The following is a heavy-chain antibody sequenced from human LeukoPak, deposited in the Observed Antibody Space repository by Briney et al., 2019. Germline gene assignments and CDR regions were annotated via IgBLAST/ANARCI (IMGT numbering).Heavy chain of an antibody. CDR3: ARDARGNLDY. CDR2: ISGGGDSP. Sequence: PGGSLRLSCTAPGFTFSSYAMSWVRQAPGKGLEWVSVISGGGDSPYYTDSVKGRFTISRDNFKNTVYLQMNSLRVEDTAIYYCARDARGNLDYWGQGTLVTVSS. J-gene: IGHJ4*02. V-gene: IGHV3-23*01. CDR1: GFTFSSYA. D-gene: IGHD4-23*01.